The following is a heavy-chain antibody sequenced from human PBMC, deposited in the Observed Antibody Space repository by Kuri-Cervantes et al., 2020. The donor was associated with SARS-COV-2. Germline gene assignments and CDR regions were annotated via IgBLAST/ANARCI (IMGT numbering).Heavy chain of an antibody. D-gene: IGHD6-19*01. J-gene: IGHJ5*02. V-gene: IGHV3-30*02. CDR1: GFTFSSYG. CDR2: IRYDGSNK. Sequence: GGSLRLSCAASGFTFSSYGMHWVRQAPGKGLEWVAFIRYDGSNKYYADSVKGRFTISRDNSKNTLYLQMNSLRTDDTAVYYCAKVTVAGTSDWYDPWGQGTLVTVSS. CDR3: AKVTVAGTSDWYDP.